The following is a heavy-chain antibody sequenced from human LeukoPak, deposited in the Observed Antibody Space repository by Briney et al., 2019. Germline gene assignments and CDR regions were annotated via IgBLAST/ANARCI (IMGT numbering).Heavy chain of an antibody. CDR2: IKQDGSEK. CDR1: GFTFSSYG. J-gene: IGHJ3*02. D-gene: IGHD6-13*01. Sequence: GGSLRLSCAASGFTFSSYGMSWVRQAPGKGLEWAANIKQDGSEKYYVDSVKGRFTISRDNAKNSLYLQMNSLRAEDTAVYYCARDMLQQPDAFDIWGQGTMVTVSS. CDR3: ARDMLQQPDAFDI. V-gene: IGHV3-7*01.